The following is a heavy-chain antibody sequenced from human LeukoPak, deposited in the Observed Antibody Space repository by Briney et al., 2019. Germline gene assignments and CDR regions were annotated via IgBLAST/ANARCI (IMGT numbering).Heavy chain of an antibody. CDR3: VKGQQWLARVPFDY. Sequence: GGSLRLSXAASGFTFSSYAMSWVRQAPGKGLEWVSAISDSGGSTYYADSVKGRFTISRDNSKNTLYLQMDSLGAEDTAVYYCVKGQQWLARVPFDYWGQGTLVTVSS. CDR1: GFTFSSYA. J-gene: IGHJ4*02. V-gene: IGHV3-23*01. CDR2: ISDSGGST. D-gene: IGHD6-19*01.